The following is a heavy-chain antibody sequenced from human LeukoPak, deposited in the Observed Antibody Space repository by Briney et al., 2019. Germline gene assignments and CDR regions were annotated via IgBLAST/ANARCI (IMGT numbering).Heavy chain of an antibody. V-gene: IGHV4-38-2*01. Sequence: SETLSLTCAVSGYSISSGYYWGWIRQPPGKGLGWIGSIYHSGSTYYNPSLKSRVTISVDTSKNQFSLKLSSVTAADTAVCYCARHIPTIVVVPAARFDPWGQGTLVTVSS. CDR3: ARHIPTIVVVPAARFDP. J-gene: IGHJ5*02. CDR2: IYHSGST. CDR1: GYSISSGYY. D-gene: IGHD2-2*01.